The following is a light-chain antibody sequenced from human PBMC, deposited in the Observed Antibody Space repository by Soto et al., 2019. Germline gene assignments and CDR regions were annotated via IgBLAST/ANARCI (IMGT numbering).Light chain of an antibody. CDR2: GAS. Sequence: VLTQSPGLLSLSPGERDSLFSGASQSISSSFLAWYQQKPGQAPRLLIYGASSRATGIPDRFSGTGSETDFTLTISRLEPEDFAVYYCQQYDNSLWTFGQGTKVDIK. CDR1: QSISSSF. CDR3: QQYDNSLWT. J-gene: IGKJ1*01. V-gene: IGKV3-20*01.